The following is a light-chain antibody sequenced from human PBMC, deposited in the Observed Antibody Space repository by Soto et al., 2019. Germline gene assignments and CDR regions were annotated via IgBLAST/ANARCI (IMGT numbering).Light chain of an antibody. V-gene: IGKV1-5*03. J-gene: IGKJ1*01. CDR1: QSISNW. Sequence: DILMTQSPSTLSASVGDRATITCRASQSISNWLAWYQQKPGTAPNLLIYKASTLQSGVPSRCSGSGSGTDITLIISRLQADYSATYCCQQYSDNWTFGEGTKVEIK. CDR2: KAS. CDR3: QQYSDNWT.